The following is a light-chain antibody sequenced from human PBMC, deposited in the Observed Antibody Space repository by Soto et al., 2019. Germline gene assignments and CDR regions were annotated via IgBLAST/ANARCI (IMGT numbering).Light chain of an antibody. Sequence: DIVMTQSPDSLAVSLGERATIYCKSSQSLLFSAHNKTFLAWYQQKPGQPPKLLVHWASTRESGVPDRFIGSGSETDFTLTISSLQAADVAVYFCQQYFSTPLNFGGGNKVDIK. V-gene: IGKV4-1*01. CDR2: WAS. J-gene: IGKJ4*01. CDR1: QSLLFSAHNKTF. CDR3: QQYFSTPLN.